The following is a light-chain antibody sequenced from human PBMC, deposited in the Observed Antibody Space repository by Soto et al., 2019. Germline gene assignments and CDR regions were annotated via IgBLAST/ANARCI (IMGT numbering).Light chain of an antibody. CDR2: GTS. V-gene: IGKV3-15*01. J-gene: IGKJ4*01. CDR3: QHYNNWLGT. Sequence: VMTQSPATLSVSRGERVTLSCRANLPIDSTLAWYQQKPGQAPRLLIYGTSTRATGIPARFSGSGSGTEFTLTISSLQSEDFAVYYCQHYNNWLGTFGGGNKVDIK. CDR1: LPIDST.